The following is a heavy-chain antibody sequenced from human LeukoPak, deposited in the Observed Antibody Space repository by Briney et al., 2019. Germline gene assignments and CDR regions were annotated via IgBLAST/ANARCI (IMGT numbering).Heavy chain of an antibody. J-gene: IGHJ4*02. CDR1: GFTFTSYS. CDR3: ARVLEAASFDY. V-gene: IGHV3-21*01. CDR2: ISSSSSHI. Sequence: GGSLRLSCAASGFTFTSYSMNWVRQAPGKGLEWVSSISSSSSHIYYADSVKGRFTMSRDNAKNSLYLQMNSLRADDTAVYYCARVLEAASFDYWGQGSPVTVSS. D-gene: IGHD6-13*01.